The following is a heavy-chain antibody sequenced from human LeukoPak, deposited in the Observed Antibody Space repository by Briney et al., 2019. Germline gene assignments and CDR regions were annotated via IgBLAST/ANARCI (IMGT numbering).Heavy chain of an antibody. CDR3: AKDRYSSSWYNGPDY. CDR2: ISGSGGST. Sequence: GGSLRLSCAASGFTFSSYAMSWVRQAPGKGLEWVSAISGSGGSTYYTDSVKGRFTISRDNSKNTLYLQMNSLRAEDTAVYYCAKDRYSSSWYNGPDYWGQGTLVTVSS. V-gene: IGHV3-23*01. J-gene: IGHJ4*02. D-gene: IGHD6-13*01. CDR1: GFTFSSYA.